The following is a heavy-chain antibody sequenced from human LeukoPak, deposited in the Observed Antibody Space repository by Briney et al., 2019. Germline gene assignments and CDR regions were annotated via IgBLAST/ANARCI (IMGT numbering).Heavy chain of an antibody. J-gene: IGHJ4*02. CDR2: IYYSGST. CDR3: ARSRWGLGY. D-gene: IGHD3-16*01. V-gene: IGHV4-59*01. CDR1: GASISPYY. Sequence: PSETLSLTCTVSGASISPYYWTCIRQPPGKGLEWIGCIYYSGSTNYNPSLKSRVTISVDTSKNQFSLKLSSVTAADTAVYYCARSRWGLGYWGQGTLVTVSS.